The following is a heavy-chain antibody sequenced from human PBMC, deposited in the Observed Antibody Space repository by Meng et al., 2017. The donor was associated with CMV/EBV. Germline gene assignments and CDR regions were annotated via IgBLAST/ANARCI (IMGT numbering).Heavy chain of an antibody. J-gene: IGHJ4*02. CDR3: TKGVLYNRNCWGDY. CDR1: GYACSSDD. CDR2: MDASSGKK. V-gene: IGHV1-8*01. Sequence: SGYACSSDDNNGVRQATGRGDGGMGRMDASSGKKGCAQKMKGRITMSENSSISTAQMELSRMRAEDTAVYYCTKGVLYNRNCWGDYWGQGALVTVSS. D-gene: IGHD1-7*01.